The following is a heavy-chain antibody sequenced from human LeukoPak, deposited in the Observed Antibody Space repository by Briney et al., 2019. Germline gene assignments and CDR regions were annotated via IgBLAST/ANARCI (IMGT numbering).Heavy chain of an antibody. Sequence: SETLSLTCTVSGGSISSYYWSWIRQPPGKGLEWIGYIYYSGSTNYNPSLKSRVTISVDTSKNQFSLKLSSVTAADTAVYYCATYSSGWYAGAFDIWGQGTMVTVSS. CDR3: ATYSSGWYAGAFDI. CDR1: GGSISSYY. D-gene: IGHD6-19*01. J-gene: IGHJ3*02. V-gene: IGHV4-59*08. CDR2: IYYSGST.